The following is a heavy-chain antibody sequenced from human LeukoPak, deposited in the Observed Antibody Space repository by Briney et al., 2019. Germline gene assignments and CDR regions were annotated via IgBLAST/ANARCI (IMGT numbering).Heavy chain of an antibody. V-gene: IGHV3-53*01. CDR1: GFTVITND. CDR2: LYSDGNT. Sequence: GGSLRLSCAASGFTVITNDMTWVHQAPGKGLEWVSVLYSDGNTKYADSVQGRFTISRDNSKNTLYLEMNSLSPDDTAVYYCARGVEPLAANTLAYWGQGTLVTLSP. CDR3: ARGVEPLAANTLAY. D-gene: IGHD1-14*01. J-gene: IGHJ4*02.